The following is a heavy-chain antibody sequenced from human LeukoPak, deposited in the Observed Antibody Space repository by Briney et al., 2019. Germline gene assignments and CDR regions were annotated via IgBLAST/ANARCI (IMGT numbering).Heavy chain of an antibody. V-gene: IGHV3-21*01. D-gene: IGHD6-13*01. J-gene: IGHJ5*02. CDR2: ISSSSSYI. Sequence: GGSLRLSCAASGFTFSSYSMNWVRQAPGKGLEWVSSISSSSSYIYYADSVKGRFTISRDNAKNSLYLQMNSLRAEDTAVYYCARGYSSIPNWFDPWGQGTLVTVSS. CDR1: GFTFSSYS. CDR3: ARGYSSIPNWFDP.